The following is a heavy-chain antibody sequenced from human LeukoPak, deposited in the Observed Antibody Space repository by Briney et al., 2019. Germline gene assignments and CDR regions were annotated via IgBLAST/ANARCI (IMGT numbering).Heavy chain of an antibody. Sequence: SETLSLTCTVSGGPISSYYWSWIRQPPGKGLEWIGYIYYSGSTNYNPSLKSRVTISVDTSKNQFSLKLSSVTAADTAVYYCARGSYLQSLDYWGQGTLVTVSS. CDR2: IYYSGST. CDR1: GGPISSYY. J-gene: IGHJ4*02. CDR3: ARGSYLQSLDY. D-gene: IGHD5-24*01. V-gene: IGHV4-59*01.